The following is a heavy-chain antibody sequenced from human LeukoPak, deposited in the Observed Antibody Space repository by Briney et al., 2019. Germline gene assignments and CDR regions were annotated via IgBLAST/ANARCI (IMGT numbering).Heavy chain of an antibody. CDR3: ARAPKYFSGSYPRLDY. J-gene: IGHJ4*02. CDR2: ISYDGSDK. CDR1: GFTFISYA. D-gene: IGHD1-26*01. Sequence: GRSLRLSCAASGFTFISYAMYWVRQAPGKGLEWVAIISYDGSDKYYADSVKGRFSVSRDNSKNTLYLQMNSLRPEDTAVYYCARAPKYFSGSYPRLDYWGQGTLVTASS. V-gene: IGHV3-30-3*01.